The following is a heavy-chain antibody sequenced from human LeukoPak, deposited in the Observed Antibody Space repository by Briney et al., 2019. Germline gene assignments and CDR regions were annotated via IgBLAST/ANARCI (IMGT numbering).Heavy chain of an antibody. CDR3: ARARQYYYGSGSYSDY. CDR2: ISSSSSYI. CDR1: GFTFSSYS. Sequence: PGGSLRLSCAASGFTFSSYSMNWVRQAPGKGLEWVSSISSSSSYIYYADSVKGRFTISRDNAKNSLYLQMNSLRAEDTAVYYCARARQYYYGSGSYSDYWGQGTLVTVSS. V-gene: IGHV3-21*01. J-gene: IGHJ4*02. D-gene: IGHD3-10*01.